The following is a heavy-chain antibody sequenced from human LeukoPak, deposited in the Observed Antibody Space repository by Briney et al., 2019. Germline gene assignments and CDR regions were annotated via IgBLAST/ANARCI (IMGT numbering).Heavy chain of an antibody. D-gene: IGHD3-16*02. Sequence: GGSLRLSCAASGFTFSGYAMSWVRQAPGKGLEWVSAISGSGGSTYYADSVKGRFTISRDNSKNTLYLQMNSLRAEDTAVYYCAKSIMITFGGVIALGDAFDIWGQGTMVTVSS. J-gene: IGHJ3*02. CDR1: GFTFSGYA. CDR2: ISGSGGST. CDR3: AKSIMITFGGVIALGDAFDI. V-gene: IGHV3-23*01.